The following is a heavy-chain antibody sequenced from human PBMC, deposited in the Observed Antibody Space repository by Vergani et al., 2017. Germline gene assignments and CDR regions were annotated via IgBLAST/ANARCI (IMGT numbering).Heavy chain of an antibody. CDR2: INHSGST. D-gene: IGHD3-3*01. CDR1: GGSISSGSYY. CDR3: ARGLEYYDFWSGSKGAYYMDV. Sequence: QVQLQESGPGLVKPSQTLSLTCTVSGGSISSGSYYWSWIRQPAGKGLEWIGEINHSGSTNYNPSLKSRVTISVDTSKNQFSLKLSSVTAADTAVYYCARGLEYYDFWSGSKGAYYMDVWGKGTTVTVSS. V-gene: IGHV4-61*02. J-gene: IGHJ6*03.